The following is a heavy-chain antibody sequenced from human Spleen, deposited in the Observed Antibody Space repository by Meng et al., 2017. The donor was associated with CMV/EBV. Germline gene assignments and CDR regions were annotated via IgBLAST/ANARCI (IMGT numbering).Heavy chain of an antibody. D-gene: IGHD5-18*01. Sequence: VAGGSIRSGGYYGGWGRQRPGKGLEWIGYIHYRGSTSYRPSLKSRLTMSVDSSKNQFSLRLNSVTAADTAVFYCARQGYSYGLELDSWGQGALVTVSS. CDR1: GGSIRSGGYY. CDR2: IHYRGST. CDR3: ARQGYSYGLELDS. J-gene: IGHJ4*02. V-gene: IGHV4-31*02.